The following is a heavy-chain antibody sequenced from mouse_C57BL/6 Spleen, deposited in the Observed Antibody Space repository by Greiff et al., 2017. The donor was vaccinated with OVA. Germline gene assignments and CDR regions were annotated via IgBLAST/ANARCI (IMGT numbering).Heavy chain of an antibody. CDR1: GYTFTSYG. V-gene: IGHV1-81*01. CDR3: ARGDGNYPPGFAY. J-gene: IGHJ3*01. CDR2: IYPRSGNT. Sequence: VHLVESGAELARPGASVKLSCKASGYTFTSYGISWVKQRTGQGLEWIGEIYPRSGNTYYNEKFKGKATLTADKSSSTAYMELRSLTAEDSAVYFCARGDGNYPPGFAYWGQGTLVTVSA. D-gene: IGHD2-1*01.